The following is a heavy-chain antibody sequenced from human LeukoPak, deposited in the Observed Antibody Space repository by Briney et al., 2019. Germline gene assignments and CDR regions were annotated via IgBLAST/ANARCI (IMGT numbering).Heavy chain of an antibody. CDR2: IYYSGST. Sequence: SETLSLTCTVSGGSISSYYWSWIRQPPGKGLEWIGYIYYSGSTNYNPSLKSRVTISVDTSKNQFSLKLSSVTAADTAVYYCARDNRDGYNYAAVYWGQGTLVTVSS. CDR3: ARDNRDGYNYAAVY. V-gene: IGHV4-59*01. D-gene: IGHD5-24*01. CDR1: GGSISSYY. J-gene: IGHJ4*02.